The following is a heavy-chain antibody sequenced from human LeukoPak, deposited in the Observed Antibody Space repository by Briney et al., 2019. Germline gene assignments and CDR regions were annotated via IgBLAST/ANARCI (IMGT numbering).Heavy chain of an antibody. V-gene: IGHV4-39*01. CDR1: GGSISSSSYY. Sequence: KPSETLSLTCTVSGGSISSSSYYWGWIRQPPGKELEWIGGIYYSGSTYYNPSLKSRVTISVDTSKNQFSLKLSSVTAADTAVYYCARLTGVVVDYWGQGTLVTVSS. CDR3: ARLTGVVVDY. CDR2: IYYSGST. D-gene: IGHD3-3*01. J-gene: IGHJ4*02.